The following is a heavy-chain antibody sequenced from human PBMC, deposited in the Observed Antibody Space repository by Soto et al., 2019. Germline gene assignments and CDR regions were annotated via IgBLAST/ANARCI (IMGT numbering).Heavy chain of an antibody. CDR3: AREGITMVRGVIINWFDP. CDR1: GDSVSSNSAA. J-gene: IGHJ5*02. D-gene: IGHD3-10*01. V-gene: IGHV6-1*01. CDR2: TYYRSKWYN. Sequence: LSPTLSLTCAISGDSVSSNSAAWNWIRQSPSRGLEWLGRTYYRSKWYNDYAVSVKSRITINPDTSKNQFSLQLNSVTPEDTAVYYCAREGITMVRGVIINWFDPWGQGTLVTVSS.